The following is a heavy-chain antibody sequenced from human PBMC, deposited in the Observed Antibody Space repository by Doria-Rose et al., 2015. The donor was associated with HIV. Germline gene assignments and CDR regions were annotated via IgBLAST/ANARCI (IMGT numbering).Heavy chain of an antibody. Sequence: VMPGGSLRLSCAASGFTFSRYSMNWVRQAPGKGLEWVSSISSSSEYIYYVDSVQGRFTISRDNAKNSAYLQMNSLRTEDTAVYYCARDHYDSGGYCRDWGQGTLVTVSS. CDR3: ARDHYDSGGYCRD. D-gene: IGHD3-22*01. J-gene: IGHJ4*02. V-gene: IGHV3-21*03. CDR2: ISSSSEYI. CDR1: GFTFSRYS.